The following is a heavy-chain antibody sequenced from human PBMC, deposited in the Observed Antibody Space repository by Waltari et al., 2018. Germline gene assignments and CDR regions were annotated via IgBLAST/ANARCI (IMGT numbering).Heavy chain of an antibody. V-gene: IGHV3-23*01. J-gene: IGHJ4*02. D-gene: IGHD7-27*01. CDR3: ARGSGVDS. CDR2: ISDGGGII. Sequence: VQLLASGGGLVQTEGSLSLSCAAWGFTFRNYVMNWVRQAPGKGREGVSSISDGGGIISYADSVKVRFTISRDNSKNTLYLQMNSLRADDTAVYYCARGSGVDSWGQGTLVTISS. CDR1: GFTFRNYV.